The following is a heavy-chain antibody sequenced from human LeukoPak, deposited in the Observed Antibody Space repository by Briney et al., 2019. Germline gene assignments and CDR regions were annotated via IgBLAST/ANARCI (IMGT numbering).Heavy chain of an antibody. CDR1: GFTFSSYS. CDR2: ISSSSTI. V-gene: IGHV3-48*04. CDR3: ARGGSSWYSVYFDY. D-gene: IGHD6-13*01. Sequence: GGSLRLSCAASGFTFSSYSMNWVRQAPGKGLEWVSYISSSSTIYYADSVKGRFTISRDNAKNSLYLQMNSLRAEDTAVYYCARGGSSWYSVYFDYWGQGTLVTVSS. J-gene: IGHJ4*02.